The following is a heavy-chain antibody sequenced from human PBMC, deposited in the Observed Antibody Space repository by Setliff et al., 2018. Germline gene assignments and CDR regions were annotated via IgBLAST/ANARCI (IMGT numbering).Heavy chain of an antibody. D-gene: IGHD1-1*01. CDR3: ARGPWKHSAYYYYYYMDV. Sequence: GGSLRLSCAASGFTLSSYWMHWVRQVPGKGLVWVSRIDSDGSSTGYADSVKGRFTISRDNAKNTLFLQMNSLRAEDTAVYYCARGPWKHSAYYYYYYMDVWGKGTTVTV. CDR1: GFTLSSYW. CDR2: IDSDGSST. V-gene: IGHV3-74*01. J-gene: IGHJ6*03.